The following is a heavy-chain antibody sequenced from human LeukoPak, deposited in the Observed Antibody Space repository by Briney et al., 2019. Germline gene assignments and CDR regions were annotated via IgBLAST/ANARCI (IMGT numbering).Heavy chain of an antibody. D-gene: IGHD5-12*01. J-gene: IGHJ4*02. CDR3: ARAPDSGYDSPFDY. CDR1: GYTFTGYY. CDR2: INPNSGGT. V-gene: IGHV1-2*04. Sequence: GASVKVSCKASGYTFTGYYMHWVRQAPGQGLEWMGWINPNSGGTNYAQKFQGWVTMTRDTSISTAYMELSRLRSDDTAVYYCARAPDSGYDSPFDYWGQGTLVTVSS.